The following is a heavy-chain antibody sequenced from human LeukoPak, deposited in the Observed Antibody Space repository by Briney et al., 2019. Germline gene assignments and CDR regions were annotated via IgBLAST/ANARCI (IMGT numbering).Heavy chain of an antibody. CDR2: ISSRWST. CDR1: GGSVSSGSYY. J-gene: IGHJ4*02. D-gene: IGHD5-12*01. Sequence: SETLSLTCTVSGGSVSSGSYYWNWIRQPPGKVLEWIVCISSRWSTHHNPSRKRRGPISVDTSKIQFSLNLGSVTAADTAVYYCARHSGHIYRGYDNYFDYWGQGTLVTVSS. V-gene: IGHV4-39*01. CDR3: ARHSGHIYRGYDNYFDY.